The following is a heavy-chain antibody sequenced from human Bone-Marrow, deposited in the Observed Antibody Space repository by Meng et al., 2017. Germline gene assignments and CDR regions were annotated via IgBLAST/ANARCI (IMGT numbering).Heavy chain of an antibody. D-gene: IGHD6-6*01. CDR1: GGSISSNDYY. J-gene: IGHJ5*02. V-gene: IGHV4-30-4*01. Sequence: QVQLQESGPGLVKPSQTLSPTCTVSGGSISSNDYYWSWFRQSPGKGLEWIGYIYYSGSTYYNPSLKSRITISVDTSRNQFSLKLSSVTAADTAVYYCARGKSNSSPPFDPWGQGTLVTVSS. CDR3: ARGKSNSSPPFDP. CDR2: IYYSGST.